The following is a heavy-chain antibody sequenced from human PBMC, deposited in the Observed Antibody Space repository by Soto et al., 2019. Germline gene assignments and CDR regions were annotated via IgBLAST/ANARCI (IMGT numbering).Heavy chain of an antibody. CDR1: GGSFSGYY. Sequence: TSQSLSLTWAVEGGSFSGYYWSWIRQPPGKGLEWIGEINHSGSTNYNPSLKSRVTISVDTSKSQFSLKLSSVTAADTAVYYCAKVGYDFWSGYYTGLDYWGQGTLVTVSS. CDR3: AKVGYDFWSGYYTGLDY. CDR2: INHSGST. J-gene: IGHJ4*02. D-gene: IGHD3-3*01. V-gene: IGHV4-34*01.